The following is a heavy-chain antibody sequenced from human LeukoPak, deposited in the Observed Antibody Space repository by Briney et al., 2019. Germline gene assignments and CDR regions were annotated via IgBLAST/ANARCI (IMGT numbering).Heavy chain of an antibody. CDR1: GFTFSNHA. CDR2: ISSNGGST. V-gene: IGHV3-64*01. J-gene: IGHJ4*02. Sequence: GGSLRLSCAASGFTFSNHAMHWVRRAPGKGLEYVSAISSNGGSTYYANSVKGRFTISRDNSKNTLYLQMGSLRAEDMAVYYCARVTTSGWRAFDYWGQGTLVTVSS. D-gene: IGHD6-19*01. CDR3: ARVTTSGWRAFDY.